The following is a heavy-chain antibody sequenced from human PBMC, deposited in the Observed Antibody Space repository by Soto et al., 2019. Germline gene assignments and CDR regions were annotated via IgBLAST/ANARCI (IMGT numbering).Heavy chain of an antibody. CDR1: GFTFSSYS. D-gene: IGHD3-9*01. V-gene: IGHV3-48*02. Sequence: GGSLRLSCAASGFTFSSYSINWVRRAPGKGLEWISYISGGSTPISYAGSVKGRFTISRDNAKNSLYLQMNSLRDEDTAVYYCVRDRDWAFDYWGQGTLVTVSS. CDR3: VRDRDWAFDY. CDR2: ISGGSTPI. J-gene: IGHJ4*02.